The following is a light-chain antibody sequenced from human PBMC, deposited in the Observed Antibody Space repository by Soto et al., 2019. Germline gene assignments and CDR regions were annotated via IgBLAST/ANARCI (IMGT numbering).Light chain of an antibody. J-gene: IGKJ5*01. CDR1: QSVSSSY. V-gene: IGKV3-20*01. CDR2: GAS. Sequence: EIVLTQSPGTLSLSPGERATLSCRASQSVSSSYLAWYQQKPGQAPRLLIYGASSRATGIPDRFSGSGSGKDFTLTISRLEHEYFAVYYCQQYGSSPFGQGTRLEIK. CDR3: QQYGSSP.